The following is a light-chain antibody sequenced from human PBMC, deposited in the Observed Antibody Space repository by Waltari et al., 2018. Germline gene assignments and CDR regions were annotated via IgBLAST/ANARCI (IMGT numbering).Light chain of an antibody. V-gene: IGLV2-23*01. J-gene: IGLJ6*01. CDR3: CAYAGSDTFI. CDR1: SRDIGSYNL. Sequence: QSALTQPASMSGSPGQSITISCTGSSRDIGSYNLVSCFQQPPGKAPKLIIYDSTNRPSGVSDRFSASKSGSTASLTISGLQGEDEADYYCCAYAGSDTFIFGGGTQVTV. CDR2: DST.